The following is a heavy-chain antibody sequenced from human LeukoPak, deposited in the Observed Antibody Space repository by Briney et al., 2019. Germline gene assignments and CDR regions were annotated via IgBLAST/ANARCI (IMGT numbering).Heavy chain of an antibody. V-gene: IGHV1-18*01. CDR1: GYTFTSYG. Sequence: WASVKVSCKASGYTFTSYGISWVRQAPGQGLEWMGWISAYNGNTNYAQKLQGRVTMTTDTSTSTAYMELRSLRSDDTAVYYCAREFGRGKLERLEGDYWGQGTLVTVSS. J-gene: IGHJ4*02. D-gene: IGHD1-1*01. CDR2: ISAYNGNT. CDR3: AREFGRGKLERLEGDY.